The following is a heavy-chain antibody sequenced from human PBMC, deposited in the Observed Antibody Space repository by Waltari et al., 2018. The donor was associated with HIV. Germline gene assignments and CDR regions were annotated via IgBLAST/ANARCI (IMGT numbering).Heavy chain of an antibody. V-gene: IGHV3-30*02. CDR2: IPSDGSNK. J-gene: IGHJ4*02. CDR3: AKVPAGARGWDGYFDY. Sequence: QVQLVESGGGVVQPGGSVRLSCAASGFTFSSYDMHWVRQAPGKGLEWVAFIPSDGSNKYYADSVKGRFTISRDNSKKTLYLQMNSLRAEDTALYYCAKVPAGARGWDGYFDYWGQGTLVTVAS. CDR1: GFTFSSYD. D-gene: IGHD6-13*01.